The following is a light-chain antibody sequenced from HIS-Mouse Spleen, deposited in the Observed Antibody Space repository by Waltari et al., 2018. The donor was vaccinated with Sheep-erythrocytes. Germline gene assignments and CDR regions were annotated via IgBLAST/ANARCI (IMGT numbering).Light chain of an antibody. V-gene: IGLV3-10*01. CDR3: YSTDSSGNHWV. CDR1: ALPKKY. J-gene: IGLJ3*02. CDR2: EDS. Sequence: SSELTPPPSVSVSPVQPARTPCPGDALPKKYTYWYQQKSGQAPVLVIYEDSKRPSGIPERFSGSSSGTMATLTISGAQVEDDADYYCYSTDSSGNHWVFGGGTKLTVL.